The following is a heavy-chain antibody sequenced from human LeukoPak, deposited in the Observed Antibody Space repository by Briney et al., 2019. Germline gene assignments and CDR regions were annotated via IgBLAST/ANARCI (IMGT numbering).Heavy chain of an antibody. D-gene: IGHD3-9*01. J-gene: IGHJ3*02. Sequence: PSETLSLTCTVSGGSISSGSYYWSWIRQPPGKGLEWIGYIYYSGSTNYNPSLKSRVTISVDTSKNQFSLKLSSVTAADTAVYYCARHVEKYYDILTGYRGDAFDIWGQGTMVTVSS. CDR1: GGSISSGSYY. V-gene: IGHV4-61*01. CDR2: IYYSGST. CDR3: ARHVEKYYDILTGYRGDAFDI.